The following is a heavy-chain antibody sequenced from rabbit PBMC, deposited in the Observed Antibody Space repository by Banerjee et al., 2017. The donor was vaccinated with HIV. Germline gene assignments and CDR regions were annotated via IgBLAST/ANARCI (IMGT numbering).Heavy chain of an antibody. CDR2: IYTNIGNT. J-gene: IGHJ4*01. CDR1: GFSFSSSYY. CDR3: ARDDGSGGYWGYFNL. V-gene: IGHV1S47*01. Sequence: QEQLVESGGGLVQPEGSLTLTCTASGFSFSSSYYMCWVRQAPGKGLELIACIYTNIGNTYYASWAKGRFTITRSTSLNTVTLQMPSLTAADTATYFCARDDGSGGYWGYFNLWGPGTLVTVS. D-gene: IGHD1-1*01.